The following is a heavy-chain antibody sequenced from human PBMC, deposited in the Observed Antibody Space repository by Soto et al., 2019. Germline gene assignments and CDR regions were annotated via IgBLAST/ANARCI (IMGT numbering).Heavy chain of an antibody. CDR1: GGSINSYY. Sequence: SETLSLTCTVSGGSINSYYWTWMRQPAGKGLEWIGHIHSSGSTDYNPSLKSRVTMSADTSKNQFSLKLSSVTAADTAVYFCASVCCGSWDYYFDSWGRGTLVTVYS. D-gene: IGHD6-13*01. CDR3: ASVCCGSWDYYFDS. V-gene: IGHV4-4*07. CDR2: IHSSGST. J-gene: IGHJ4*02.